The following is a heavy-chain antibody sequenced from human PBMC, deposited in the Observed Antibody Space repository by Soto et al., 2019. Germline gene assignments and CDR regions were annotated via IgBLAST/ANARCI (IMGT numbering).Heavy chain of an antibody. CDR3: ETDLDYGDTNYFAY. V-gene: IGHV1-24*01. J-gene: IGHJ4*02. D-gene: IGHD4-17*01. Sequence: ASVKVSCKVSGYTLTELSMHWVRQAPGKGLEWMGGFDPEDGETIYAQKFQGRVTMTEDTSTDTAYMELSSLRSGDTAVYYCETDLDYGDTNYFAYWGQGTLVTVSS. CDR2: FDPEDGET. CDR1: GYTLTELS.